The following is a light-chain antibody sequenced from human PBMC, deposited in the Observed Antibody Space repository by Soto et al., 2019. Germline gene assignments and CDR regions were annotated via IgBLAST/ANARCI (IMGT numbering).Light chain of an antibody. CDR2: DAS. Sequence: EIEMTQSPSTLSVSQGERATIPCRASQSVSRYLAWYQQKPGKAPSLLISDASDRPNGVPARFSGSGSGTDFTLTISSLVPEDFAVYYCQQYGDSPVTFGQGTKVDIK. CDR3: QQYGDSPVT. CDR1: QSVSRY. J-gene: IGKJ1*01. V-gene: IGKV3-15*01.